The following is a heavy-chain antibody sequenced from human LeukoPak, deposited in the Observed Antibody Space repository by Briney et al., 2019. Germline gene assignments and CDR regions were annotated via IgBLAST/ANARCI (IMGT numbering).Heavy chain of an antibody. CDR1: GFTFSSYS. CDR3: ARDRGSGWYWLAGDFDY. D-gene: IGHD6-19*01. J-gene: IGHJ4*02. Sequence: GGSLRLSCAASGFTFSSYSMNWARQAPGKGLEWVSYISSSSSTIYYADSVKGRFTISRDNAKNSLYLQMNSLRAEDTAVYYCARDRGSGWYWLAGDFDYWGQGTLVTVSS. V-gene: IGHV3-48*01. CDR2: ISSSSSTI.